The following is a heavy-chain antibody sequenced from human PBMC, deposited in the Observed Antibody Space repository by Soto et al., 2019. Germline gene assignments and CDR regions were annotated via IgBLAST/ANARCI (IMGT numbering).Heavy chain of an antibody. CDR1: GFTFTSYN. CDR3: XXXXXVAHPYFFDS. V-gene: IGHV3-23*01. CDR2: ISGNGGST. J-gene: IGHJ4*02. Sequence: EVQLLESGGDLVQPGGSLRLSCAASGFTFTSYNMNWVRRAPGKGLEWISGISGNGGSTYYADSVKGRCTISRDNXXXXXXXXXXXXXXXXXXXXXXXXXXXVAHPYFFDSWGRGTLVTVSS.